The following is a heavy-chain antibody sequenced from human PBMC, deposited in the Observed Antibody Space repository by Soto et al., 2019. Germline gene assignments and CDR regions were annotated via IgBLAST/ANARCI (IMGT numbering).Heavy chain of an antibody. CDR2: ISSSSSYI. J-gene: IGHJ4*02. V-gene: IGHV3-21*06. CDR3: ARESRSYYDSSGYSPGFDY. D-gene: IGHD3-22*01. Sequence: PGEALKISCAASGFTFSSYSMNWVRQAPGKGLEWVSSISSSSSYIYYADSVKGRFTISRDNAKNSLYLQMNSLRAEDTAVYYCARESRSYYDSSGYSPGFDYWGQGTLVTVSS. CDR1: GFTFSSYS.